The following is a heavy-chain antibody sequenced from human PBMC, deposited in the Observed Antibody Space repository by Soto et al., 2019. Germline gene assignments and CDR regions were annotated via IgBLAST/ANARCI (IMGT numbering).Heavy chain of an antibody. CDR2: ISGSGGST. D-gene: IGHD1-1*01. Sequence: EVQLLESGGGLVQPGGSLRLSCAASGFTFSSYAMNWVRQAPGKGLEWVSVISGSGGSTYYADSVKGRFTISRDNSKNPLYLPMNSLRAEDTAVYYCAKRATGTYFDYWGQGTLVTVSS. CDR1: GFTFSSYA. CDR3: AKRATGTYFDY. J-gene: IGHJ4*02. V-gene: IGHV3-23*01.